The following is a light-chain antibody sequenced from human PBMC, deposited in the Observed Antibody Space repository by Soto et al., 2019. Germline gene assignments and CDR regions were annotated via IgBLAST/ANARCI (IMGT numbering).Light chain of an antibody. J-gene: IGKJ1*01. CDR3: QQYNSYSWT. V-gene: IGKV1-5*01. CDR1: QTITRW. CDR2: DAS. Sequence: DIQMTQSPSTLSASVGDRVTITCRASQTITRWMACYQQKPGKAPKLLIYDASTLESGLPSRFSGSRSGTEFTLTISSLQPDDFAPYYCQQYNSYSWTFGQGTKVEIQ.